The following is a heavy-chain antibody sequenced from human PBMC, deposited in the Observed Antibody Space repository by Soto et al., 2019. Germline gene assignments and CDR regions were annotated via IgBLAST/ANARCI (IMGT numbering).Heavy chain of an antibody. CDR1: GFTVSSNY. CDR2: IYSGGST. J-gene: IGHJ6*02. CDR3: ARAVKAHYYLGKDV. V-gene: IGHV3-53*01. Sequence: CGSLTLSCAASGFTVSSNYMSWVHQDPGKWLEWVSVIYSGGSTYYADSVKGRFTMSRDNAKNTLYLQMNRMRAEDTAVYYCARAVKAHYYLGKDVWGEGIRVTVCS.